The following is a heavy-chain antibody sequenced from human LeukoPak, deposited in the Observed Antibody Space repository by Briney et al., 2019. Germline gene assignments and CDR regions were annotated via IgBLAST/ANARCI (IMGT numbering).Heavy chain of an antibody. V-gene: IGHV3-9*01. CDR2: ISWNSGVS. Sequence: GRSLRLSCAASGFTFDDYAMHWVRQAPRKGLEWVSGISWNSGVSDYADSVEGRFTISRDNAKNSLYLQMNSLRAEDTAVYYCAREDGYNQRGDAFDIWGQGTMVTVSS. J-gene: IGHJ3*02. CDR3: AREDGYNQRGDAFDI. CDR1: GFTFDDYA. D-gene: IGHD5-24*01.